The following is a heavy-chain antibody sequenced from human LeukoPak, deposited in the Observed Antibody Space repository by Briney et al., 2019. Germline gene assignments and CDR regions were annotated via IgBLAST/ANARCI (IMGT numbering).Heavy chain of an antibody. J-gene: IGHJ4*02. CDR1: NGSISRPSSY. V-gene: IGHV4-61*02. Sequence: SETLSLTCTVSNGSISRPSSYWSWIRQPAGKGPEWIGRIFTSGNTNYNPSLKSRVTISVDTSKNQFSLKLSSVTAADTAVYYCARAYYYDSSGYGTAFDYWGQGTLVTVSS. CDR2: IFTSGNT. D-gene: IGHD3-22*01. CDR3: ARAYYYDSSGYGTAFDY.